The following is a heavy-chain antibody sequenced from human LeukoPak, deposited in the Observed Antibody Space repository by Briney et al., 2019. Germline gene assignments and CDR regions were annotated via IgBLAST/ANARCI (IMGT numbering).Heavy chain of an antibody. J-gene: IGHJ4*02. Sequence: QSGGSLRLSCAASGFTFSSYAMSWVRQAPGKGLEWVSAISGSGGSTYYADSVKGRFTISRDNSKNTLYLQMNSLRAEDTAVYYCAKDRDYDSSGYYSTFDYWGQGTLVTVSS. CDR3: AKDRDYDSSGYYSTFDY. D-gene: IGHD3-22*01. CDR2: ISGSGGST. V-gene: IGHV3-23*01. CDR1: GFTFSSYA.